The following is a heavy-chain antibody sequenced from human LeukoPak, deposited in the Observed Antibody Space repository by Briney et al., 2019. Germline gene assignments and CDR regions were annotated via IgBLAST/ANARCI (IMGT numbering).Heavy chain of an antibody. CDR2: IKQDGSEK. CDR3: ARDARYSGYDWLDY. Sequence: GGSLRLSCAASGFTFNNYWMSWVRQAPGKGLEWVANIKQDGSEKYYVDFVKGRFTISRDNAKNSLYLQMNSLRAEDTAVYYCARDARYSGYDWLDYWGQGTLVTVSS. CDR1: GFTFNNYW. D-gene: IGHD5-12*01. V-gene: IGHV3-7*01. J-gene: IGHJ4*02.